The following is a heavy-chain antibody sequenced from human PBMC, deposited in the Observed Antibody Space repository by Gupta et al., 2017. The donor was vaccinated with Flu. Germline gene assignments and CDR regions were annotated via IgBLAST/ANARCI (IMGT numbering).Heavy chain of an antibody. Sequence: EVQLVESGGGLVQPGGSLRLSCAASGFTFSSYEMNWVRQAPGKGLEGVSYISSSGSTIYYADAVKGRFTISRDNAKNSLYLQMKRMTAEDTAVYYCARDVRGVGYYGSETGGQGTLVTVYS. J-gene: IGHJ4*02. CDR2: ISSSGSTI. D-gene: IGHD3-10*01. V-gene: IGHV3-48*03. CDR3: ARDVRGVGYYGSET. CDR1: GFTFSSYE.